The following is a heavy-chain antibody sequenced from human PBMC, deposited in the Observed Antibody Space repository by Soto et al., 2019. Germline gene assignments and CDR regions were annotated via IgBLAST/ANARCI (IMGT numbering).Heavy chain of an antibody. V-gene: IGHV4-39*01. Sequence: SETLSLTCTVSGGSISSSSYYWGWIHQPPGKGLEWIGSIYYSGSTYYNPSLKSRVTISVDTSKNQFSLKLSSVTAADTAVYYCARAKEGEVITEYYFDYWGQGTLVTVSS. CDR3: ARAKEGEVITEYYFDY. CDR2: IYYSGST. D-gene: IGHD3-22*01. J-gene: IGHJ4*02. CDR1: GGSISSSSYY.